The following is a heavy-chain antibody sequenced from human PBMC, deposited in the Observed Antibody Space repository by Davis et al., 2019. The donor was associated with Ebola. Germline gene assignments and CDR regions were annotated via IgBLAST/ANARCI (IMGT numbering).Heavy chain of an antibody. D-gene: IGHD5-18*01. CDR3: ARGGDMWIQLNYFDY. CDR1: GFTFSSYA. J-gene: IGHJ4*02. V-gene: IGHV3-30-3*01. CDR2: ISYDGSNR. Sequence: PGGSLRLSCAASGFTFSSYAIHWVRQAPGKGLEWVAVISYDGSNRYYADSVKGRLTISRDNSKNTLYLQMNSLRAEDTAVYYCARGGDMWIQLNYFDYWGQGTPVTVSS.